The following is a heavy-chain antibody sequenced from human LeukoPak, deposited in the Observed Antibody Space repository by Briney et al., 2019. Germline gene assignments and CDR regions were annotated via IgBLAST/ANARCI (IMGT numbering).Heavy chain of an antibody. CDR3: AKDQVPVYYGSGSYHNAPDY. CDR2: ISGDGGST. J-gene: IGHJ4*02. D-gene: IGHD3-10*01. Sequence: QSGGSLRLSCAASGFTFDDYAMHWVRQAPGKGLEWVSLISGDGGSTYYADSVKGRFTISRDNSKNSLYLQMNSLRTEDTALYYCAKDQVPVYYGSGSYHNAPDYWGQGTLVTVSS. CDR1: GFTFDDYA. V-gene: IGHV3-43*02.